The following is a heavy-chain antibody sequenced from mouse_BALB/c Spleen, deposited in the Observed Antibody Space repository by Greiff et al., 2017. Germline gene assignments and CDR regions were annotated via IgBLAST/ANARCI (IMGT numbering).Heavy chain of an antibody. CDR1: GFNIKDTY. CDR2: IDPANGNT. D-gene: IGHD2-4*01. V-gene: IGHV14-3*02. CDR3: APYDYDSFAY. Sequence: EVNVVESGAELVKPGASVKLSCTASGFNIKDTYMHWVKQRPEQGLEWIGRIDPANGNTKYDPKFQGKATITADTSSNTAYLQLSSLTSEDTAVYYCAPYDYDSFAYWGQGTLVTVSA. J-gene: IGHJ3*01.